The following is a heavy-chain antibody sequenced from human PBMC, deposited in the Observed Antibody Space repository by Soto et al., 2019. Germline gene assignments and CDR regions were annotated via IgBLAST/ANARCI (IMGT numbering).Heavy chain of an antibody. Sequence: GGSLRLSCAASGFTFNTYAMSWVRQAPGKGLEWVSAIGSKTDGGTTDYAAPVKGRFTISRDDSKNTLYLQMNSLKTEDTAVYYCTQDIVVVPAAVNYYYYYGMDVWGQGTTVTAP. D-gene: IGHD2-2*01. V-gene: IGHV3-15*04. CDR2: IGSKTDGGTT. J-gene: IGHJ6*02. CDR3: TQDIVVVPAAVNYYYYYGMDV. CDR1: GFTFNTYA.